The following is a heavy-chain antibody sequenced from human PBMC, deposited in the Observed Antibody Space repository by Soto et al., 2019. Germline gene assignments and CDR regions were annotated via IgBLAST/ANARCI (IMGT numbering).Heavy chain of an antibody. D-gene: IGHD3-3*01. V-gene: IGHV1-18*01. CDR2: ISATGDA. CDR3: VRSGYLNRDFDF. J-gene: IGHJ4*02. CDR1: GYSFSSQG. Sequence: ASVKVSCKTSGYSFSSQGISWVRQAPGQGLEWIGWISATGDANYAQKFQGRITVTADTSTSTAYMELRSLTSDDTAVYYCVRSGYLNRDFDFWGQGTLVTVSS.